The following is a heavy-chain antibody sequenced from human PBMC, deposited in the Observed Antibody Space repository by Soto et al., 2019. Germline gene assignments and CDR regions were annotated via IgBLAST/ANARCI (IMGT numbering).Heavy chain of an antibody. Sequence: SETLSLTCTVSGGSISSGGYSWSWIRQSPEKGLEWLGCIYPTGSTYYHPSLKSRVTISIDTSRNQFSLKLSSVTAADTAVYYCARDLRRITIFGVVIYYGMDVWGQGTTVTVSS. J-gene: IGHJ6*02. D-gene: IGHD3-3*01. V-gene: IGHV4-30-2*05. CDR2: IYPTGST. CDR3: ARDLRRITIFGVVIYYGMDV. CDR1: GGSISSGGYS.